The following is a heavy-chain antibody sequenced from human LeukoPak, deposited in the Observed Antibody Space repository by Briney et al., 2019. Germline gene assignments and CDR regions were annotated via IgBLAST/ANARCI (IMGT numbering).Heavy chain of an antibody. J-gene: IGHJ6*03. CDR2: ISAYNGNT. D-gene: IGHD6-13*01. CDR1: GYTFTSYG. Sequence: ASVKVSCKASGYTFTSYGISWVRQAPGQGLEWMGWISAYNGNTNYAQKLQGRFTMTTDTATNTAYMELRSLRADDTAVYYCARAAGIAAAQLFMDVWGKGTTVTISS. CDR3: ARAAGIAAAQLFMDV. V-gene: IGHV1-18*01.